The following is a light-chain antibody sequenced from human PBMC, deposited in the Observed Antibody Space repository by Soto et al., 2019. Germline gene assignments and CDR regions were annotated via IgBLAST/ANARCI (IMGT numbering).Light chain of an antibody. CDR1: QAIGSA. J-gene: IGKJ4*01. V-gene: IGKV1-13*02. CDR3: QQFNGFPLT. Sequence: IQLTQSPSSLSASVGDRVTITCRAGQAIGSALAWYQQRPGKAPKLLLYDASNLEAGVPSRFSGSGSGTDFTLTITSLRPEDFATYSCQQFNGFPLTFGGGTKVQIK. CDR2: DAS.